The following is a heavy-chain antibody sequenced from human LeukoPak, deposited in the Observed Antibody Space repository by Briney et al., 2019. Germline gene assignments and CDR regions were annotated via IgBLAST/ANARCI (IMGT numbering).Heavy chain of an antibody. CDR3: SVAVRNWFDP. CDR1: GYTFTSYY. J-gene: IGHJ5*02. D-gene: IGHD6-19*01. V-gene: IGHV1-46*01. CDR2: INPSGGST. Sequence: GASVKVSFKSSGYTFTSYYMHWVRQAPGQGLEWMGIINPSGGSTSYAQKFQGRVTMTRDTSTSTVYMELSSLRSEDTAVYYCSVAVRNWFDPWGQGTLVTVSS.